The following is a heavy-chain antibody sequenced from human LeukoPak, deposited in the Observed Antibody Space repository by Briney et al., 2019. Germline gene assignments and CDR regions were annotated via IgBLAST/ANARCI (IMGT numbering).Heavy chain of an antibody. J-gene: IGHJ6*02. D-gene: IGHD2-21*01. V-gene: IGHV3-9*01. CDR1: GFTFDDYA. CDR3: AKAPSRLAYVMDV. Sequence: GGSLRLSCAASGFTFDDYAMHWVRQAPGKGLEWVPGISWNSGSIGYADSVKGRFTISRDNAKNSLYLQMNTLRAEDTALYYCAKAPSRLAYVMDVWGQGTTVTVSS. CDR2: ISWNSGSI.